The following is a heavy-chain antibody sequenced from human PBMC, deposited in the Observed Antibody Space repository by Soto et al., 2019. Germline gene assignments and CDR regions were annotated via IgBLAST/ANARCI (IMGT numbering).Heavy chain of an antibody. Sequence: PGGSLRLSCAASGFIVTSNYMSWVRQAPGKGLEWVSVIYSDGTTNYAESVKGRFTISRDNSKNTVYLQMNSLRAEDTAVYYCAKGGPGASSGLFEYWGQGTLVTRLL. D-gene: IGHD3-10*01. V-gene: IGHV3-53*01. J-gene: IGHJ4*02. CDR2: IYSDGTT. CDR3: AKGGPGASSGLFEY. CDR1: GFIVTSNY.